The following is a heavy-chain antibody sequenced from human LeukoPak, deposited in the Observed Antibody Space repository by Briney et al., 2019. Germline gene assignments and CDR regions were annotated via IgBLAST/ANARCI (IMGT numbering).Heavy chain of an antibody. CDR3: TRREGYCSSTSCPAFDY. D-gene: IGHD2-2*01. J-gene: IGHJ4*02. Sequence: PGGSLKLSCAASGFTFSGSSMHWVRQASGKGLEWVGRIRSKANSYATEYAASVKGRFTISRDDSKNTAYLQMNSLKTEDTAVYYCTRREGYCSSTSCPAFDYWGQGTLVTVSS. CDR1: GFTFSGSS. CDR2: IRSKANSYAT. V-gene: IGHV3-73*01.